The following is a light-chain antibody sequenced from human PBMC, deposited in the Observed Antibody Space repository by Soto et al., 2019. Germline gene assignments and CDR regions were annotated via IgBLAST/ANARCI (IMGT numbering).Light chain of an antibody. CDR3: QQYNNAPLT. J-gene: IGKJ3*01. V-gene: IGKV1-33*01. CDR1: QDISNY. Sequence: IHLTLSPSSLSAPVGDRVTITCQASQDISNYLNWYQQKPGKAPKLLIYDASNLQTGVPSRFSGSGSGTDFTLTISSLQPEDIATYYCQQYNNAPLTFGHGTKVDIK. CDR2: DAS.